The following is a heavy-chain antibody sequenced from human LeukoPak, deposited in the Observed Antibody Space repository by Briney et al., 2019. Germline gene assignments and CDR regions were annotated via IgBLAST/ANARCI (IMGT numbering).Heavy chain of an antibody. V-gene: IGHV3-23*01. CDR3: AKGGHYSFFDF. CDR2: ISGNGGET. J-gene: IGHJ4*02. D-gene: IGHD3-22*01. Sequence: GGSLRVSCAASGLTFRKFAMTWVRQAPGKGLEWVSTISGNGGETLYADSVKGRFTISRDNSKNTVYLQMNSLRVEDTAAYYCAKGGHYSFFDFWGQGTLVTVSS. CDR1: GLTFRKFA.